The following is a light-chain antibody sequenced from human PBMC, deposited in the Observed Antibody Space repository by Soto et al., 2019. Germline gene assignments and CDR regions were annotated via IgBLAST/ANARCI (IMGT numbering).Light chain of an antibody. Sequence: QSVLTQSPSASASLGASVKLTCTLSSGHSSYAIAWHQQQPEKGPRYLMKLNSDGSHSKGDGIPDRFSGSSSGAERYLTISRLQSEDEADYYCQTWVTGMEVFGGGTKLTGL. J-gene: IGLJ2*01. CDR3: QTWVTGMEV. CDR1: SGHSSYA. CDR2: LNSDGSH. V-gene: IGLV4-69*01.